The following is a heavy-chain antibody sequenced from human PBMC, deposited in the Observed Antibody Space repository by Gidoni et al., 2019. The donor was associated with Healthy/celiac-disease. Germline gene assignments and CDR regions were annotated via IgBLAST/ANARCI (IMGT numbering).Heavy chain of an antibody. Sequence: QVQLVQSGAEVKKPGSSVKVSCKASGGTFSSYAISWVRQAPGQGLEWMGGIIRIFGTANYAQKFQGRVTITADESTSTAYMELSSLRSEDTAVYYCARAARYQLGYCSSTSCYIHAVGRPTNPRPYYYYGMDVWGQGTTVTVSS. D-gene: IGHD2-2*02. CDR2: IIRIFGTA. V-gene: IGHV1-69*01. CDR3: ARAARYQLGYCSSTSCYIHAVGRPTNPRPYYYYGMDV. J-gene: IGHJ6*02. CDR1: GGTFSSYA.